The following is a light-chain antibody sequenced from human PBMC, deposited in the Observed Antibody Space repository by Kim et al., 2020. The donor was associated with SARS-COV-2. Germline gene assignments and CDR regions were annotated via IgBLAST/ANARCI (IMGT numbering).Light chain of an antibody. V-gene: IGKV1-13*02. J-gene: IGKJ5*01. Sequence: AFVGDSVTITCRASQGISSALAWYQQTSGKAPKLLIYDASNLESGGPSRFSGSGSGTEFTLTISSVQPEDFATYYCQQFYSYPITFGQGTRLEIK. CDR3: QQFYSYPIT. CDR2: DAS. CDR1: QGISSA.